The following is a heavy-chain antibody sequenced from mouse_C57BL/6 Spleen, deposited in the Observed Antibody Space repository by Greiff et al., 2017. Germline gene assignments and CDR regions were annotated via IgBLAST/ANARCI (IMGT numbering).Heavy chain of an antibody. V-gene: IGHV1-52*01. D-gene: IGHD2-5*01. CDR3: ARLGYSNYVGCSC. CDR2: INPSDSKT. CDR1: GYTFTSYW. J-gene: IGHJ3*01. Sequence: QVKLQQPGAELVRPGSSVKLSCKASGYTFTSYWMHWVKQRPIQGLEWIGNINPSDSKTHYNQKFKDKATLTVDKSSSTAYMQLSSLTAEDCAVYYCARLGYSNYVGCSCWGQGTLVTVSA.